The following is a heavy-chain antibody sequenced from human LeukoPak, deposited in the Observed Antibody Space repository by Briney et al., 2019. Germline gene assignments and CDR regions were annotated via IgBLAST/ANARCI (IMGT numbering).Heavy chain of an antibody. J-gene: IGHJ4*02. CDR2: ISYDGSNK. V-gene: IGHV3-30*18. CDR3: AKDLWDYGGNPERGY. D-gene: IGHD4-23*01. Sequence: PGGSLRLSCAASGLTFSSYGMHWVRQAPGKGLEWVAVISYDGSNKYYADSVKGRFTISRDNSKNTLYLQMNSLRAEDTAVYYCAKDLWDYGGNPERGYWGQGTLVTVSS. CDR1: GLTFSSYG.